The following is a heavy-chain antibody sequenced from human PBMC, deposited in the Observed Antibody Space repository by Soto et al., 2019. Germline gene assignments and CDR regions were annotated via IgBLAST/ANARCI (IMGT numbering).Heavy chain of an antibody. CDR2: INSNGDST. Sequence: GGCLRLSCVASGFTFSRYVMSWVRQAPGKGLEWVSTINSNGDSTYYADSVKGRFTISRDNSRNSLYLQMNSLRDEDTAVYYCARAVGATTHYYYYDMDVWGQGTTVTLSS. V-gene: IGHV3-23*01. CDR3: ARAVGATTHYYYYDMDV. D-gene: IGHD1-26*01. J-gene: IGHJ6*02. CDR1: GFTFSRYV.